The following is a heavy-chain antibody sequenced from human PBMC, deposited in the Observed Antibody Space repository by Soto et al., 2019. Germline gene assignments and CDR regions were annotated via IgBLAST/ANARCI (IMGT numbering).Heavy chain of an antibody. J-gene: IGHJ4*02. CDR2: ISGTGGTT. D-gene: IGHD6-25*01. CDR3: AKFFVETGGSSGWPWSFHF. V-gene: IGHV3-23*01. Sequence: GGSLRLSCAASGFTFSSYAMSWVRQAPGKGLEWVSAISGTGGTTYYADSVKGRFTISRDNSRNTLHLRMNSLRAEDTAIYYCAKFFVETGGSSGWPWSFHFWGQGTLVTVSS. CDR1: GFTFSSYA.